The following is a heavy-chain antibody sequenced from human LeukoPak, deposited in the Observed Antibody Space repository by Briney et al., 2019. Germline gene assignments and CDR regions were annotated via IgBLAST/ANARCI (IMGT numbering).Heavy chain of an antibody. Sequence: GGSLRLSCAASGFTFSDYYMSWIRQAPGKGLEWVSYISSSSSYTNYADSVKGRFTISRDNAKDSLYLQMNSLRAEDTAVYYCARGYSYGVHFDYWGQGTLVTVSS. CDR3: ARGYSYGVHFDY. D-gene: IGHD5-18*01. J-gene: IGHJ4*02. CDR1: GFTFSDYY. V-gene: IGHV3-11*06. CDR2: ISSSSSYT.